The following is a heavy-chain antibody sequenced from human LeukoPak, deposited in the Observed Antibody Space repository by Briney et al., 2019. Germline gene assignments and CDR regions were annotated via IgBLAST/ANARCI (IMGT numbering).Heavy chain of an antibody. CDR2: ISYDGSNK. J-gene: IGHJ4*02. D-gene: IGHD3-10*01. Sequence: PGGSLRLSCAASGFTFSSYAMHWVRQAPGKGLEWVAVISYDGSNKYYADSVKGRFTISRDNSKNTLYLQMNSLRAEDTAVYYCARRFYGSAWGDCFGYWGQGTLVTVSS. V-gene: IGHV3-30-3*01. CDR3: ARRFYGSAWGDCFGY. CDR1: GFTFSSYA.